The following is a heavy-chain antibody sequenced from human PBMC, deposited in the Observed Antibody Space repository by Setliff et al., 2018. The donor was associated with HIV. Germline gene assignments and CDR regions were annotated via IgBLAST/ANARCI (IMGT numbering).Heavy chain of an antibody. CDR2: ISSDSSTI. Sequence: QPGGSLRLSCAASGFTFSTYTMNWVRQAPGKGLEWVSYISSDSSTIYYADSVKGRFTISRDNAENSLYLQMNSLRAEDTAVYYCATLPAAIVATTYYFDYWGQGTLVTVSS. CDR1: GFTFSTYT. D-gene: IGHD5-12*01. J-gene: IGHJ4*02. V-gene: IGHV3-48*01. CDR3: ATLPAAIVATTYYFDY.